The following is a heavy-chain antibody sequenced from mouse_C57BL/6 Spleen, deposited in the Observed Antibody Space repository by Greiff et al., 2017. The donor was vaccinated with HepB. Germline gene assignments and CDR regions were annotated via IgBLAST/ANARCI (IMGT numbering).Heavy chain of an antibody. Sequence: QVQLKQSGPELVKPGASVKISCKASGYAFSSSWMNWVKQRPGKGLEWIGRIYPGDGDTNYNGKFKGKATLTADKSSSTAYMQLSSLTSEDSAVYFWASLIYDGYYEGYFDVGGTGTTVTVSS. CDR1: GYAFSSSW. J-gene: IGHJ1*03. V-gene: IGHV1-82*01. CDR3: ASLIYDGYYEGYFDV. D-gene: IGHD2-3*01. CDR2: IYPGDGDT.